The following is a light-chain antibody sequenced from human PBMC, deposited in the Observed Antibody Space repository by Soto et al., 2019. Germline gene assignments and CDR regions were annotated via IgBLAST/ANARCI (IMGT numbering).Light chain of an antibody. V-gene: IGKV1-5*01. CDR1: QGISSW. CDR2: DAS. Sequence: DIQMTQSPSSVSASVGDRVTITCRASQGISSWLAWYQQKPGKAPKLLIYDASSLESGVTSRFSGSGSGTEFTLTISSLQPDDFATYYCQQYNSYPWTFGQVTKVEIK. CDR3: QQYNSYPWT. J-gene: IGKJ1*01.